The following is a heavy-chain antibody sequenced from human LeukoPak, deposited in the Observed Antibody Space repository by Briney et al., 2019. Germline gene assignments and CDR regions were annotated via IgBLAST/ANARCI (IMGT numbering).Heavy chain of an antibody. CDR1: GYSISSGYY. J-gene: IGHJ4*02. CDR2: INHSGST. V-gene: IGHV4-38-2*01. CDR3: ARGTYDFWSGYFLGWYA. Sequence: SETLSLTCAVSGYSISSGYYWGWIRQPPGKGLEWIGEINHSGSTNYNPSLKSRVTISVDTSKNQFSLKLTSVTAADTAVYYCARGTYDFWSGYFLGWYAWGQGTLVSVSS. D-gene: IGHD3-3*01.